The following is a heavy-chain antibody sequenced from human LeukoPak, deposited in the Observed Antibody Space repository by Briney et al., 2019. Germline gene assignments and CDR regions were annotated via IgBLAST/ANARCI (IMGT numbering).Heavy chain of an antibody. CDR3: ASLVVVVVTASEIDY. V-gene: IGHV4-59*08. D-gene: IGHD2-21*02. CDR2: IYYSGST. Sequence: SETLSLTCTVSGGSISSYYWSWIRQPPGKGLEWIGYIYYSGSTNYNPSLKSRVTISVDTSKNQFSLKLRSVTAADTAVYYCASLVVVVVTASEIDYWGQGTLVTVSS. CDR1: GGSISSYY. J-gene: IGHJ4*02.